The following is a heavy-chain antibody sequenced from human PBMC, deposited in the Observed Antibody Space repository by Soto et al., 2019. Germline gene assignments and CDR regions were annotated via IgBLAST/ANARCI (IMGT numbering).Heavy chain of an antibody. CDR2: IYYSGST. V-gene: IGHV4-39*01. D-gene: IGHD2-2*01. J-gene: IGHJ5*02. CDR3: ARLRRDIVVVPAAIWFDP. Sequence: SETLSLTCTVSGGSISSSSYYWGWIRQPPGKGLEWIGSIYYSGSTYYNPSLKSRVTISVDTSKNQFSLKLSSVTAADTAVYYCARLRRDIVVVPAAIWFDPXGQGTLVTVS. CDR1: GGSISSSSYY.